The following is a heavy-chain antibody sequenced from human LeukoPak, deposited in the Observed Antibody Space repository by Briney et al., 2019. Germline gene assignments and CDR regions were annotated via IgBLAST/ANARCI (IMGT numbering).Heavy chain of an antibody. J-gene: IGHJ5*02. V-gene: IGHV3-66*02. CDR2: IYSGGST. CDR1: GFTVSSNY. D-gene: IGHD2-2*01. CDR3: ARDRCSCTSCHNWLDP. Sequence: GGSLRLSCAASGFTVSSNYMSWVRQAPGKGLEWVSVIYSGGSTYYADSVKGRFTISRDNSKNTLYLQMNSLGAEDTAVYYCARDRCSCTSCHNWLDPWGQGTLVTLSS.